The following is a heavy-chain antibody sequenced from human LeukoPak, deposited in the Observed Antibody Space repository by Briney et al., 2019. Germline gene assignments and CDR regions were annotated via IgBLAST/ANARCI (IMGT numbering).Heavy chain of an antibody. Sequence: GGSLRLSCAASGFTFSYYYMNWVRRAPGKGLEWVSSISSSGTYIYYADSMKGRFTISRDNAKNSLYLQMNSLRAEDTAVYYCATYRRYSSFDYWGQGTLVTVSS. CDR1: GFTFSYYY. D-gene: IGHD5-18*01. CDR2: ISSSGTYI. CDR3: ATYRRYSSFDY. V-gene: IGHV3-21*04. J-gene: IGHJ4*02.